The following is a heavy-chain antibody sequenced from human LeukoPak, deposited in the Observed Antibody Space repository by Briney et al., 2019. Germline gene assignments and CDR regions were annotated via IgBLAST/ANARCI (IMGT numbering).Heavy chain of an antibody. J-gene: IGHJ4*02. CDR3: ARGSRMSSWY. Sequence: SETLSLTCAVYGGSFSGYYWSWIRQPPGKGLEWIGEINHSGSTNYNPSLKSRVTISVDTSKNQFSLKLSSVTAADTAVYYCARGSRMSSWYWGQGTLDAVSS. V-gene: IGHV4-34*01. CDR1: GGSFSGYY. CDR2: INHSGST. D-gene: IGHD6-13*01.